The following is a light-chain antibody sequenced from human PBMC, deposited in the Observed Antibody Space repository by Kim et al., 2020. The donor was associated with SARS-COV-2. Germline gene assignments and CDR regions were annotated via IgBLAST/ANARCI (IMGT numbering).Light chain of an antibody. CDR1: SSDVGGYNY. J-gene: IGLJ2*01. Sequence: QSVLTQPASVSGSPGQSITISCTGTSSDVGGYNYVSWYQQHPGKAPKLMIYDVSKRPSGVSNRFSGSKSGNTASLTISGLQAEDEADYYCSSYTSSSTFFLFGGGTQLTVL. CDR3: SSYTSSSTFFL. CDR2: DVS. V-gene: IGLV2-14*01.